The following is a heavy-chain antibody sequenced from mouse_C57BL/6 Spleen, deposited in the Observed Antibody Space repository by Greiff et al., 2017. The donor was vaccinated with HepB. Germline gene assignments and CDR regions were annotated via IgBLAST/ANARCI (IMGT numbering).Heavy chain of an antibody. Sequence: QVQLQQPGAELVRPGSSVKLSCKASGYTFTSYWMHWVKQRPIQGLEWIGNIDPSDSETHYNQKFKDKATLTVDKSSSTAYMQLSSLTSEDSAVYYCARETTVVADYAMDYWGQGTSVTVSS. V-gene: IGHV1-52*01. CDR3: ARETTVVADYAMDY. D-gene: IGHD1-1*01. CDR1: GYTFTSYW. J-gene: IGHJ4*01. CDR2: IDPSDSET.